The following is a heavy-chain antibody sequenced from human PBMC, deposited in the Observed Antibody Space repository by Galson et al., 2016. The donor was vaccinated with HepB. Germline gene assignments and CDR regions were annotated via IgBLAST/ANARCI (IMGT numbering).Heavy chain of an antibody. CDR1: GFTFSSYG. J-gene: IGHJ6*02. D-gene: IGHD2-2*01. CDR3: AKVGEFCSRTICYGPENGMDV. Sequence: SLRLSCAASGFTFSSYGMHWVRQAPGKGLEWVAAISNDGSNKYYADSVKGRFTISRDNSKKTLYLQMSSLRAEDTAVYYCAKVGEFCSRTICYGPENGMDVWGQGTTVTVSS. CDR2: ISNDGSNK. V-gene: IGHV3-30*18.